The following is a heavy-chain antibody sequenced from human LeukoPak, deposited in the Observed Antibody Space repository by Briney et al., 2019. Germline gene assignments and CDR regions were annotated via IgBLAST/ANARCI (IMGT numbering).Heavy chain of an antibody. CDR3: ARDPGVVAFHYFDY. CDR1: GFTFSSHA. CDR2: IGGSGGST. V-gene: IGHV3-23*01. Sequence: GGSLRLSCAASGFTFSSHAMGWVRQAPGKGLEWVSAIGGSGGSTYYADSVKGRFTISRDNSKNTLYLQMNSMRAEDTALYYCARDPGVVAFHYFDYWGQGTLVTVSS. J-gene: IGHJ4*02. D-gene: IGHD3-3*01.